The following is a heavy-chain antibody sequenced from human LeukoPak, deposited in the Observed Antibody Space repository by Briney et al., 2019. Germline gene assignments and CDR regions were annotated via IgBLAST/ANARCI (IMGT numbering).Heavy chain of an antibody. CDR3: AREQYPDY. CDR1: GFTFSSYE. J-gene: IGHJ4*02. Sequence: PGGSLRLSCAASGFTFSSYEMNWVRQAPGKGLEWASYISSSGSTIYYAASVEGRFTISRDNAKNSLYLQMNSLRAEDTAVYYCAREQYPDYWGQGTLVTVSS. D-gene: IGHD2-2*01. V-gene: IGHV3-48*03. CDR2: ISSSGSTI.